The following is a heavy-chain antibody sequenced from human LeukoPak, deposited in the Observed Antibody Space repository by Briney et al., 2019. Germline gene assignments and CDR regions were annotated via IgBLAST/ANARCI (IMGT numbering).Heavy chain of an antibody. D-gene: IGHD3-3*01. J-gene: IGHJ6*02. Sequence: GESLKISCKGSGYSFTSYWIGWVRQMPGKGLEWMGIIYPGDSDTRYSPSFQGQVTISADKSISTAYLQWSSLKASDTAMYYCARVGNYDFWSGYDPLYYGMDVWGQGTTATVSS. CDR1: GYSFTSYW. CDR2: IYPGDSDT. CDR3: ARVGNYDFWSGYDPLYYGMDV. V-gene: IGHV5-51*01.